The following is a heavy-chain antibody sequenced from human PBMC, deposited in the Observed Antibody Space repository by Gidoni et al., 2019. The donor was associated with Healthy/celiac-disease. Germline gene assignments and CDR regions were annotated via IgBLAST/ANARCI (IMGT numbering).Heavy chain of an antibody. V-gene: IGHV4-34*01. CDR2: INHSGST. Sequence: QVQLQQWGAGLLKPSETLSLTCAVYGGSFSGYYWSWIRQPPGKGLEWIGEINHSGSTNYNPSLKSRVTISVDTSKNQFSLKLSSATAADTAVYYCARARGIVGATRFDYWGQGTLVTVSS. CDR1: GGSFSGYY. CDR3: ARARGIVGATRFDY. J-gene: IGHJ4*02. D-gene: IGHD1-26*01.